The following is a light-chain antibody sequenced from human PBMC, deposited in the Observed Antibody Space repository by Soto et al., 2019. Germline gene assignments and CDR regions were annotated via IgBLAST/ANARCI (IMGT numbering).Light chain of an antibody. CDR1: QGMRND. J-gene: IGKJ4*01. CDR2: AAS. Sequence: DIQVTQSPSSLSASVEDRVTITCRASQGMRNDLGWYQQKPGKAPKRLIYAASSLQSGVPSRFSGSGSGTEFTLTVSSLQPEDFATYYCLQQSSYHPLTFGGGTKVEIK. V-gene: IGKV1-17*01. CDR3: LQQSSYHPLT.